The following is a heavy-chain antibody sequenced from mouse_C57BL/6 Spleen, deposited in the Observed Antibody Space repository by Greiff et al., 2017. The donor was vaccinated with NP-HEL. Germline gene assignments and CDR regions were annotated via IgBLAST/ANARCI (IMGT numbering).Heavy chain of an antibody. CDR3: ARRGYGSSYGGYAMDY. D-gene: IGHD1-1*01. V-gene: IGHV1-69*01. CDR1: GYTFTSYW. J-gene: IGHJ4*01. CDR2: IDPSDSYT. Sequence: QVQLKQPGAELVMPGASVKLSCKASGYTFTSYWMHWVKQRPGQGLEWIGEIDPSDSYTNYNQKFKGKSTLTVDKSSSTAYMQLSSLTSEDSAVYYCARRGYGSSYGGYAMDYWGQGTSVTVSS.